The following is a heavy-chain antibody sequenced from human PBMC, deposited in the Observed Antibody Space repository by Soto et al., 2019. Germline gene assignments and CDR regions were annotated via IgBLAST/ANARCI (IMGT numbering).Heavy chain of an antibody. Sequence: ASVKVSCKASGYTFTSYGISWVRQAPGQGLEWMGWISAYNGNTNYAQKLQGRVTMTADTSTSTAYMELRSLRSDDTAVYYCARGYPRPDDYGGRGPVDYWGQGTLVTVSA. CDR3: ARGYPRPDDYGGRGPVDY. CDR1: GYTFTSYG. V-gene: IGHV1-18*01. J-gene: IGHJ4*02. D-gene: IGHD4-17*01. CDR2: ISAYNGNT.